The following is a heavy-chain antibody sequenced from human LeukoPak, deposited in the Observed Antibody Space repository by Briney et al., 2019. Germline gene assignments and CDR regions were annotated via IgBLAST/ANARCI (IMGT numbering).Heavy chain of an antibody. J-gene: IGHJ4*02. D-gene: IGHD6-19*01. CDR3: ARQIKGRTGLAVAGTSLDY. CDR1: SGSVSISNYY. V-gene: IGHV4-39*01. Sequence: SETLSLTCIVSSGSVSISNYYWGWIRQAPGKGLEWIGSIYYNGKTYYNPSLKSRVTISVDTSKNHFSLELRSVTAADTAVYHCARQIKGRTGLAVAGTSLDYWGQGTLVTVSS. CDR2: IYYNGKT.